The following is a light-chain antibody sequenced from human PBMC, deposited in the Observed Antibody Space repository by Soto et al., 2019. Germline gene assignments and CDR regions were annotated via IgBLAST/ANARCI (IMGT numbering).Light chain of an antibody. J-gene: IGKJ1*01. CDR3: QQRSNWPPWT. Sequence: EIVLTQSPATLSLSPGERATLSCRASQSVSSYLAWYQQNPDQAPRLLIYDASNRATVIPARFSGSGSGTDFTLTISSLETEDFAVDYCQQRSNWPPWTFGQGTKVEIK. CDR1: QSVSSY. V-gene: IGKV3-11*01. CDR2: DAS.